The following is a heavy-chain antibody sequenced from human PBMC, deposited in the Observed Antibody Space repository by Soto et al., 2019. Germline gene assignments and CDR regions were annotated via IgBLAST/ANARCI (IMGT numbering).Heavy chain of an antibody. CDR2: ISWNSGSI. CDR3: APGLDIVVVPAAYNWFDP. V-gene: IGHV3-9*01. D-gene: IGHD2-2*03. J-gene: IGHJ5*02. Sequence: EVQLVESGGGLVQPGRSLRLSCAASGFTFDDYAMHWVRQAPGKGLEWVSGISWNSGSIGYADSVKGRFTISRDNAKNSLYLQMNSLRAEDTALYYCAPGLDIVVVPAAYNWFDPWGQGTLVTVSS. CDR1: GFTFDDYA.